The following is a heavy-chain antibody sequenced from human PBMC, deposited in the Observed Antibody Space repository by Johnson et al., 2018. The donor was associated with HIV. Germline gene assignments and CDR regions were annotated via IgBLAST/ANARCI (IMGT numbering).Heavy chain of an antibody. V-gene: IGHV3-30*02. CDR1: GFTFSSYG. CDR2: IRYDGSNK. D-gene: IGHD3-22*01. Sequence: QVQLVESGGGVVQPGGSLRLSCAASGFTFSSYGMHWVRQAPGKELEWVAFIRYDGSNKYYADSVKGRFTISRDNSKNTLYLQMNSLRAEDTAVYYCARDRPYYYDSSGLAPHDAFDIWGQGTMITVSS. J-gene: IGHJ3*02. CDR3: ARDRPYYYDSSGLAPHDAFDI.